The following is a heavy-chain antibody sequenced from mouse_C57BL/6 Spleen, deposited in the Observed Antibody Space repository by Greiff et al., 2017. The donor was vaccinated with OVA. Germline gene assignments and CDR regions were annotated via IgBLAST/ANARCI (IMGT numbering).Heavy chain of an antibody. Sequence: QVQLQQSGPELVKPGASVKISCKASGYAFSSSWMNWVKQRPGKGLEWIGRIYPGDGDTNYNGKFKGKATLTADKSSSTAYMQLSSLTSEDSAVYFCARWEDYDGFAYWGQGTLVTVSA. V-gene: IGHV1-82*01. CDR2: IYPGDGDT. D-gene: IGHD2-4*01. CDR3: ARWEDYDGFAY. J-gene: IGHJ3*01. CDR1: GYAFSSSW.